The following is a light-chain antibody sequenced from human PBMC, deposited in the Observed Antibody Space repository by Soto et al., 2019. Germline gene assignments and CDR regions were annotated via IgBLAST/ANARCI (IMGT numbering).Light chain of an antibody. CDR1: SSDVGGYNL. CDR2: DVS. V-gene: IGLV2-11*01. J-gene: IGLJ3*02. CDR3: XSYAGSYTWV. Sequence: QSALTQPRSVSGSPGQSVTISCTGTSSDVGGYNLVSWYQQHPGKAPNLMIYDVSKRPSGVPXXFSGSKSGNTASLTISGXXAXDXXXXXCXSYAGSYTWVFGGGTKVTVL.